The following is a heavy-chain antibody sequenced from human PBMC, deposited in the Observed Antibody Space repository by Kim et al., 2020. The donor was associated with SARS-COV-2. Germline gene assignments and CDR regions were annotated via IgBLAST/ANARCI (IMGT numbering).Heavy chain of an antibody. CDR2: IYPGDSDT. Sequence: GESLKISCKGSGYSFTSYWIGWVRQMPGKGLEWMGIIYPGDSDTRYSPSFQGQVTISADKSISTAYLQWSSLKASDTAMYYCASRGAYYDFWTPNWFDPWGQGTLVTVSS. D-gene: IGHD3-3*01. CDR1: GYSFTSYW. J-gene: IGHJ5*02. CDR3: ASRGAYYDFWTPNWFDP. V-gene: IGHV5-51*01.